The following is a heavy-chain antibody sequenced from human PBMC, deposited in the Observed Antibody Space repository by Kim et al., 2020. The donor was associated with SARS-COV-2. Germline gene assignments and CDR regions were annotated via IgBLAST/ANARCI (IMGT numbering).Heavy chain of an antibody. CDR3: AREGVAAAGTGGYYYYYGLDV. CDR1: GFTFSSYE. J-gene: IGHJ6*02. Sequence: GGSLRLSCAASGFTFSSYEMNWVRQAPGKGLEWVSYISSSGSTIYYADSVKGRLTISRDNAKNSLYLQMNSLRAEDTAVYYCAREGVAAAGTGGYYYYYGLDVWGQGTTVTVSS. CDR2: ISSSGSTI. V-gene: IGHV3-48*03. D-gene: IGHD6-13*01.